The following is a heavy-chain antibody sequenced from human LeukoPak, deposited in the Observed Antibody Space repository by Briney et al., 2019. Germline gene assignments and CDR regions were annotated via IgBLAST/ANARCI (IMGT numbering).Heavy chain of an antibody. Sequence: ASVKVSCKASGYTFSSYGISWVRQAPGQGLEWMGWINPNSGGTNYAQKFQGRVTMTRDTSISTAYMELSRLRSDDTAVYYCARISTAMVDYWGQGTLVTVSS. CDR2: INPNSGGT. CDR1: GYTFSSYG. CDR3: ARISTAMVDY. V-gene: IGHV1-2*02. D-gene: IGHD5-18*01. J-gene: IGHJ4*02.